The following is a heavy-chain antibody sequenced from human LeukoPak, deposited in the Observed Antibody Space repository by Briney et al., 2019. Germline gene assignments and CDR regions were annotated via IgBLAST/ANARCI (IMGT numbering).Heavy chain of an antibody. D-gene: IGHD3-10*01. CDR2: MSYSGDT. CDR1: SGSISTYY. CDR3: ARVAYYYGTGSYYNPAHFDY. V-gene: IGHV4-59*13. Sequence: PSETLSLTCTVSSGSISTYYWSWIRQSPGKGLEWIGYMSYSGDTNYNPSLRSRLTISVDTSEDQFSLKLSSVTAADTAVYYCARVAYYYGTGSYYNPAHFDYWGQGTLVTVSS. J-gene: IGHJ4*02.